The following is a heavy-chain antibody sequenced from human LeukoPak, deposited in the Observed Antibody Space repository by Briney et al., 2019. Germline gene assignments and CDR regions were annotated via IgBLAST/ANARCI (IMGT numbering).Heavy chain of an antibody. D-gene: IGHD3-10*01. V-gene: IGHV3-7*01. J-gene: IGHJ4*02. Sequence: GGSLRLSCAASGFTFSSYWMSWVRQAPGKGLEWVANIKQDGSEKYYVDSVKGRFTISRDNAKNSLYLQMNSLRAEDTAVYYCARRGRHRGFGELLHQYYFDYWGQGTLVTVSS. CDR2: IKQDGSEK. CDR1: GFTFSSYW. CDR3: ARRGRHRGFGELLHQYYFDY.